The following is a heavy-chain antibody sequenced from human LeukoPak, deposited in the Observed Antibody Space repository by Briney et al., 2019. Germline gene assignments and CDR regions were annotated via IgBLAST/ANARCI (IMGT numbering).Heavy chain of an antibody. D-gene: IGHD1-26*01. CDR2: IYYSGST. V-gene: IGHV4-39*02. Sequence: SETLSLTCTVSGGSISSSSYYWGWIRQPPGKGLEWIESIYYSGSTYYNPSLKSRVTISVDTSKNQFSLKLSSVTAADTAVYYCAREVGATAYYYYGMDVWGQGTTVTVSS. J-gene: IGHJ6*02. CDR1: GGSISSSSYY. CDR3: AREVGATAYYYYGMDV.